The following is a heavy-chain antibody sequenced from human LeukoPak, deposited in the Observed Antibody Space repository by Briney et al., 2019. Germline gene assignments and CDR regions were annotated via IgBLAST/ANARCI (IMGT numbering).Heavy chain of an antibody. Sequence: SETLSLICSVSSYSINSNYYWGWIRQSPGKGLEWIGSIYHTGSTYYNPSLKSRVTISLDASNKQFSLRLSSVTAADTAVYYCARGSHPVTGTLGGYFDPWGQGTLVTVSS. D-gene: IGHD6-19*01. CDR1: SYSINSNYY. CDR3: ARGSHPVTGTLGGYFDP. CDR2: IYHTGST. J-gene: IGHJ4*02. V-gene: IGHV4-38-2*02.